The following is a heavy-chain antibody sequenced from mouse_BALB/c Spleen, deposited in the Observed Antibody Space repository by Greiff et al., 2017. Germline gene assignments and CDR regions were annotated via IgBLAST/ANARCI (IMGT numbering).Heavy chain of an antibody. Sequence: LQQPGAELVKPGTSVKLSCKASGYNFTSYWINWVKLRPGQGLEWIGDIYPGSGSTNYNEKFKSKATLTVDTSSSTAYMQLSSLASEDSALYYCARKRGYDGYYFDYWGQGTTLTVSA. J-gene: IGHJ2*01. CDR3: ARKRGYDGYYFDY. D-gene: IGHD2-3*01. V-gene: IGHV1-55*01. CDR1: GYNFTSYW. CDR2: IYPGSGST.